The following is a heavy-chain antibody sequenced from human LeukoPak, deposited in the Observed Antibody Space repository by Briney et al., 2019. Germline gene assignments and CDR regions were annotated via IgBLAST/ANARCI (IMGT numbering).Heavy chain of an antibody. CDR1: GYTFSDYF. CDR3: AREAALSSNLRDYLDY. J-gene: IGHJ4*02. D-gene: IGHD6-13*01. V-gene: IGHV1-2*02. Sequence: ASVKVSCKTSGYTFSDYFIHWARQAPGQGLEWMGRINSKSGATNFAQSFQGRVTMTRDTSLSTAYMELSTLRSDDTAVYYCAREAALSSNLRDYLDYWGQGTLVTVSS. CDR2: INSKSGAT.